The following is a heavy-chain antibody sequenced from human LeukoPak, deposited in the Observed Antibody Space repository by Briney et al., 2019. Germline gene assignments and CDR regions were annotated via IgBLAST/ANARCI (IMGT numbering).Heavy chain of an antibody. D-gene: IGHD3-16*01. V-gene: IGHV3-7*01. J-gene: IGHJ4*02. Sequence: GGSLRLSCAASGFTFSSYWMSWVRQAPGKGLEWVANIKQDGSEKYYVDSVKGRFTISRDNAKNSLYLQMNSLRAEDTAVYYCARDEMVATFRGGLDYWGQGTLVTVSS. CDR3: ARDEMVATFRGGLDY. CDR2: IKQDGSEK. CDR1: GFTFSSYW.